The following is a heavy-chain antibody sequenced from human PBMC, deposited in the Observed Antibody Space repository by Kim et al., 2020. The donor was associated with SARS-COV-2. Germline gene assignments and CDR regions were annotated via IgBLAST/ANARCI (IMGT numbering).Heavy chain of an antibody. Sequence: SETLSLTCTVSGGSISSYYWSWIRQPPGKGLEWIGYIYYSGSTNYNPSLKSRVTISVDTSKNQFSLKLSSVTAADTAVYYCAREGDYGSGRSLSWFDPWG. CDR1: GGSISSYY. CDR2: IYYSGST. D-gene: IGHD3-10*01. CDR3: AREGDYGSGRSLSWFDP. J-gene: IGHJ5*02. V-gene: IGHV4-59*13.